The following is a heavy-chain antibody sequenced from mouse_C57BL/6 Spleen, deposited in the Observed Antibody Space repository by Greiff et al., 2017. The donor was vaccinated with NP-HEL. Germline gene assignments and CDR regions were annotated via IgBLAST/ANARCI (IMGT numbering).Heavy chain of an antibody. CDR2: IDPSDSYT. J-gene: IGHJ3*01. CDR3: AREDYYGSSSPWFAY. CDR1: GYTFTSYW. D-gene: IGHD1-1*01. Sequence: VQLQQPGAELVRPGTSVKLSCKASGYTFTSYWMHWVKQRPGQGLEWIGVIDPSDSYTNYNQKFKGKATLTVDTSSSTAYMQLNCLTSEDSAVYYCAREDYYGSSSPWFAYWGQGTLVTVSA. V-gene: IGHV1-59*01.